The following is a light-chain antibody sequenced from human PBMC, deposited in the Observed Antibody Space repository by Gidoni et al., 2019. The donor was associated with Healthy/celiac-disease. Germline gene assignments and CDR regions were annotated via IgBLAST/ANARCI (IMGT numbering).Light chain of an antibody. CDR3: ETWDSNTRV. Sequence: QPLLTHSSSASASLGSSVKLTCTLSRGHSSYIIAWHQQQPGKAPRYLMKLEGSGSYNKGSGVPDRFSGSSSGADRYLTISNLQSEDEADYYCETWDSNTRVFGGGTKLTVL. J-gene: IGLJ3*02. V-gene: IGLV4-60*03. CDR2: LEGSGSY. CDR1: RGHSSYI.